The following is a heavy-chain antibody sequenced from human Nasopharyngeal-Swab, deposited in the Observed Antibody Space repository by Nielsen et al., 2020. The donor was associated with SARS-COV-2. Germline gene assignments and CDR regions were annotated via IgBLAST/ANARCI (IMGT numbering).Heavy chain of an antibody. J-gene: IGHJ5*02. D-gene: IGHD5-24*01. CDR1: GYSLTSHR. CDR3: ARLKPSVVMATTGGWFDP. Sequence: GESLKIPCQGSGYSLTSHRIGRERQEPGKGLEGMGIIYPGDSDTRYSPSFQGQVTISVDKSSSTAYLQWSSLKASDTAMYYCARLKPSVVMATTGGWFDPWGQGTLVTVSS. CDR2: IYPGDSDT. V-gene: IGHV5-51*01.